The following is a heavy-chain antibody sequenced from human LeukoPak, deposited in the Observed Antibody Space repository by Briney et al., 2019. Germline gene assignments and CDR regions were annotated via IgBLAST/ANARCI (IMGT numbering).Heavy chain of an antibody. J-gene: IGHJ4*02. CDR2: IDHSGST. CDR1: SGSFNDHY. V-gene: IGHV4-34*01. CDR3: VRGPNDSDHDFDY. D-gene: IGHD1-14*01. Sequence: SETLSLTCAVYSGSFNDHYCSWVRPSPGKGRGWIGQIDHSGSTAYTSSLKSRVTMSVDPSKNQFSLRLISVTDADTAVYYCVRGPNDSDHDFDYWGQGTLVTVSS.